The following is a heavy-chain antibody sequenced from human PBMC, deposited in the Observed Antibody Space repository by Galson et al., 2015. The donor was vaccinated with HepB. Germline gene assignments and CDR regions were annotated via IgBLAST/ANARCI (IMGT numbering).Heavy chain of an antibody. Sequence: SLTCTVSGGSVNSGDFYWTWVRQPPGKGLEWIGSIYYSGDTFYTPSLNSRLTVSLDTSKNQFSLSLTSVTAADTAVYYCARELLYIDGGAFDVWGQGTVVSVSS. D-gene: IGHD4-23*01. J-gene: IGHJ3*01. CDR1: GGSVNSGDFY. CDR3: ARELLYIDGGAFDV. CDR2: IYYSGDT. V-gene: IGHV4-30-4*01.